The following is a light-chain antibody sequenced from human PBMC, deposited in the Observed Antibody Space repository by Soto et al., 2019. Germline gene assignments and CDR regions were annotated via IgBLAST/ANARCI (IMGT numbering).Light chain of an antibody. CDR2: GAS. J-gene: IGKJ1*01. V-gene: IGKV3-15*01. Sequence: EIVMTQSPATLSVSPGERATLSCRASQSVSSNLAWYQQKPGQAPRLLIYGASTRATGIPARFSGSGSATEFTLTIDSLQSEDFAVYYCQQYNNWPRTFGQGTKVEIK. CDR1: QSVSSN. CDR3: QQYNNWPRT.